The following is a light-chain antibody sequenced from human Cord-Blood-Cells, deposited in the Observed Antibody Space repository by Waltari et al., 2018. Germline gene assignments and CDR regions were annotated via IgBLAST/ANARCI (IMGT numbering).Light chain of an antibody. CDR3: MQALQTPWT. Sequence: DIVMTQSPLSLPVTPGEPASISCRSSQSLRHSNGYNYLDWYLQKPGQSPQLLIYFGSNRASGVPDRFSGSGSATDFTLKISRVEAEDVGVYYCMQALQTPWTFGQGTKVEIK. CDR1: QSLRHSNGYNY. CDR2: FGS. J-gene: IGKJ1*01. V-gene: IGKV2-28*01.